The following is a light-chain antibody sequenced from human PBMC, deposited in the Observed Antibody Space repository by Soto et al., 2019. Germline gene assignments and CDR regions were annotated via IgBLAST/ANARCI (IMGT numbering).Light chain of an antibody. CDR1: QSVSSNY. V-gene: IGKV3-20*01. J-gene: IGKJ2*01. CDR3: QRYGSSPYT. CDR2: GAS. Sequence: IVLTQSPGTLSLSPGERATLSCRASQSVSSNYLAWYQQKPGQAPRLLIYGASSRATGIADRFSGSGSGTDFTLTISRLEPEDFAVYYCQRYGSSPYTFGQGTKLEI.